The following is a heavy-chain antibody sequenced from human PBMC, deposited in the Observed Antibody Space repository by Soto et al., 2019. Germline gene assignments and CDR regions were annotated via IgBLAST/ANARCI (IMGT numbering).Heavy chain of an antibody. V-gene: IGHV1-3*04. Sequence: ASVKVSCKASGYTFTNYPMHWVRQAPGQGLEWLGWISTGNSNTKCSQRFQGRVTITWDTSATTTYIELTSLRSEDTAVYYCAAAGKVDDAFDISGQGTMVTVSS. CDR3: AAAGKVDDAFDI. J-gene: IGHJ3*02. D-gene: IGHD6-13*01. CDR2: ISTGNSNT. CDR1: GYTFTNYP.